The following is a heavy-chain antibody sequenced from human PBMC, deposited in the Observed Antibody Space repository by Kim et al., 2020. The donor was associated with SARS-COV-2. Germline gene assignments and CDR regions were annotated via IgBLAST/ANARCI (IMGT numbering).Heavy chain of an antibody. CDR3: AKDLTITGPRRYEISWGQYGMDV. CDR2: IWYDGSNK. J-gene: IGHJ6*02. CDR1: GFTFSSYG. V-gene: IGHV3-33*06. D-gene: IGHD1-20*01. Sequence: GGSLRLSCAASGFTFSSYGMHWVRQAPGKGLEWVAVIWYDGSNKYYADSVKGRFTISRDNSKNTLYLQMNSLRAEDTAVYYCAKDLTITGPRRYEISWGQYGMDVWGQGTTVTVSS.